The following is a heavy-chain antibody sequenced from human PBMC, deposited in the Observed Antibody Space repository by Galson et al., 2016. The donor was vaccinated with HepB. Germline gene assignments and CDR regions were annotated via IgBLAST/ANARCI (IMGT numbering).Heavy chain of an antibody. V-gene: IGHV4-61*01. CDR3: ARGAYYYDRFAPGY. Sequence: SETLSLTCTVSGDSVSSGSYSWSWIRQPPGKGLEWIGDIYNSGSTNYSPSLKSRVTISVDKSKDQFYLKLTSVTAADTAVYYCARGAYYYDRFAPGYWGQGTLVTVSS. J-gene: IGHJ4*02. D-gene: IGHD3-22*01. CDR1: GDSVSSGSYS. CDR2: IYNSGST.